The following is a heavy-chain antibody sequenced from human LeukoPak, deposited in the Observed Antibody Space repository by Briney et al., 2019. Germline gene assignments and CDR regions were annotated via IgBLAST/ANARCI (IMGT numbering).Heavy chain of an antibody. D-gene: IGHD3-22*01. Sequence: GASVRVSCKASGYTFTGYYMHWVRQAPGQGLEWMAWLNPNSGGTNYAQNFQGRVTLTRDTSINTAYMELSRLRSDDTAVYYCAISYSYDSSGYYSFYFDYWGQGTLVTVSS. V-gene: IGHV1-2*02. CDR3: AISYSYDSSGYYSFYFDY. CDR2: LNPNSGGT. J-gene: IGHJ4*02. CDR1: GYTFTGYY.